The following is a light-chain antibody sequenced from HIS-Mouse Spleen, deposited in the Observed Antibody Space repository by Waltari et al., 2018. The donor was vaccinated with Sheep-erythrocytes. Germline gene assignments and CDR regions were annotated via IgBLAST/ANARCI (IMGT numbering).Light chain of an antibody. V-gene: IGLV2-23*01. CDR1: SSDVGCDTL. CDR2: EGS. Sequence: QSALTQPASVSGSPGPSITISCTGTSSDVGCDTLVSWYQQHPGKAPKLMIYEGSKRPSVVSNRFSGSKSGNTASLTISGRQAEDEADYYCCSYAGSSTPWVFGGGTKLTVL. CDR3: CSYAGSSTPWV. J-gene: IGLJ3*02.